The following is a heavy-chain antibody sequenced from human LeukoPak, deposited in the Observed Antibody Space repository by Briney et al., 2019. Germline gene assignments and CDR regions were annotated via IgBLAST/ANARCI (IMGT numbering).Heavy chain of an antibody. J-gene: IGHJ4*02. V-gene: IGHV4-34*01. CDR3: AGRIRYSSGWLFDY. CDR2: INHSGST. Sequence: SETLSLTCAVYGGSFSGYSWSWIRQPPGKGLEWIGEINHSGSTNYNPSLKNRVTISVDTSKNQFSLKLRSVTAADTAVYYCAGRIRYSSGWLFDYWGQGPLVTVSS. CDR1: GGSFSGYS. D-gene: IGHD6-19*01.